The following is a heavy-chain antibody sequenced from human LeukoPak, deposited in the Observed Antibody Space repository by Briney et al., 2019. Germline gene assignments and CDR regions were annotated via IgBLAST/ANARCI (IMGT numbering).Heavy chain of an antibody. Sequence: PGGSLRLSCAASGFTFSGSAMHWVRQASGKGLEWVGRIRSKANSYATAYAASVKGRFTISRDDSKNTLYLQMNSLRAEDTAAYYCARSSGVYTSGWYEGTEAFDMWGQGTMVTVSS. J-gene: IGHJ3*02. D-gene: IGHD6-19*01. CDR2: IRSKANSYAT. V-gene: IGHV3-73*01. CDR3: ARSSGVYTSGWYEGTEAFDM. CDR1: GFTFSGSA.